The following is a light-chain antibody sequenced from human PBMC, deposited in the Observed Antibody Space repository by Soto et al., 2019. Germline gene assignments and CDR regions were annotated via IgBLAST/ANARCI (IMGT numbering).Light chain of an antibody. Sequence: DIVMTQSPDSLAVSLGEGATINCKSRPSVLYSSNNKDYFAWYQQKPGQPPKLLIYWASTRESGVPDRFSGSGSGTDFTLTISSLQAEDVAVYYCQQYYSTPWTFGQGTKVDI. V-gene: IGKV4-1*01. CDR2: WAS. J-gene: IGKJ1*01. CDR1: PSVLYSSNNKDY. CDR3: QQYYSTPWT.